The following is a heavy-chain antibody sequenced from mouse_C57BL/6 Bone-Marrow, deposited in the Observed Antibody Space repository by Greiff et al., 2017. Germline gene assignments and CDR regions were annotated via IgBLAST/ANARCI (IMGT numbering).Heavy chain of an antibody. CDR1: GFNIKDDY. D-gene: IGHD2-4*01. CDR2: IDPENGDT. J-gene: IGHJ1*03. Sequence: VQLQQSGAELVRPGASVKLSCTASGFNIKDDYMHWVKQRPEQGLEWIGWIDPENGDTEYASKFQGKATITADTSSNTAYLQLSSLTSEETAVYYCTTRMIPYWYFDVWGTGTTVTVSS. CDR3: TTRMIPYWYFDV. V-gene: IGHV14-4*01.